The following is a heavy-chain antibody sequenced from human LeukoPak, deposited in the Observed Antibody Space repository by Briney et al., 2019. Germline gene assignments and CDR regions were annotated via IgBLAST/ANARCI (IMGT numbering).Heavy chain of an antibody. CDR2: INHSGST. V-gene: IGHV4-34*01. CDR1: GGSFSGYY. CDR3: ARAVGYCSGGSCSLDY. D-gene: IGHD2-15*01. J-gene: IGHJ4*02. Sequence: SETLSLTCAVYGGSFSGYYWSWIRQPPGKGLEWIGEINHSGSTNYNPSLKSRVTISVDTSKNQFSLKLSSVTAADTAVYYCARAVGYCSGGSCSLDYWGQGTLVTVSS.